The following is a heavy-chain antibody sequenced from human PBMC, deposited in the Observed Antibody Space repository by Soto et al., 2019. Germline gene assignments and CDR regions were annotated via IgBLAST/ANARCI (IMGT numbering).Heavy chain of an antibody. V-gene: IGHV4-34*01. CDR1: GGSFIDDY. CDR2: INHSGST. Sequence: SDTLSLTCAVYGGSFIDDYWSWIRQTPDEGLEWIGEINHSGSTNYNPSLKSRVTISVDTSKKQVFLNLNSVTAADTAVYYCAGRPKAMVVPNFWGQGTRVTVSS. CDR3: AGRPKAMVVPNF. J-gene: IGHJ4*02. D-gene: IGHD2-21*01.